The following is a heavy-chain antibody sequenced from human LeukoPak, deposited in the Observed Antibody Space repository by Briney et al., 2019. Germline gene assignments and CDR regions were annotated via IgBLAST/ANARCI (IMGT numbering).Heavy chain of an antibody. V-gene: IGHV3-21*01. D-gene: IGHD3-22*01. CDR3: ARVGRRLYYYDSSGYYTFDY. Sequence: PGGSLRLSCAASGFTFSSYSMNWVRQAPGKGLEWVSSISSSSSYIYYADSVKGRFTISRDNAKNSLYLQMNSLRAEDTAVYYCARVGRRLYYYDSSGYYTFDYWGQGTLVTVSP. CDR2: ISSSSSYI. J-gene: IGHJ4*02. CDR1: GFTFSSYS.